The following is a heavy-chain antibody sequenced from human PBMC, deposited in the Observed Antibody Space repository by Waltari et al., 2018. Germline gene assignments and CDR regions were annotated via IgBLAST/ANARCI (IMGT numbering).Heavy chain of an antibody. Sequence: QVQLVQSGGGVVLPGRSLRLSCTASGLRFSGYAMHWVRQATGKGLEWVAVISFDGSIKKYKDSVPGRLTISRDNSKSTLYLQLNSLSVEDTAVYYCARGGVDSAISTLDYWGQGTLVTVSS. J-gene: IGHJ4*02. CDR1: GLRFSGYA. V-gene: IGHV3-30*10. CDR2: ISFDGSIK. CDR3: ARGGVDSAISTLDY.